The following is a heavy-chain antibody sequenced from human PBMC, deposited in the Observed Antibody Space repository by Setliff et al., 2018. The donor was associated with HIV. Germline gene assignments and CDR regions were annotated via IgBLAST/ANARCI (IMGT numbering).Heavy chain of an antibody. V-gene: IGHV1-18*01. J-gene: IGHJ3*02. CDR1: GFTFPNYG. CDR3: ARGAYYYDSSGYPRDPFDI. Sequence: ASVNVSCKASGFTFPNYGIIWVRQAPGQGLEWMGWVNNYNGNTNYAQKLQGRVNMTTDTSTRTAYMELRSLTSDDTAVYYCARGAYYYDSSGYPRDPFDIWGQGTMVTVSS. CDR2: VNNYNGNT. D-gene: IGHD3-22*01.